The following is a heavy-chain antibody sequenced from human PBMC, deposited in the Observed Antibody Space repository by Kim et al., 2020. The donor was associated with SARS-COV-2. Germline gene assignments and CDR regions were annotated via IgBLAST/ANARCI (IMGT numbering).Heavy chain of an antibody. CDR1: GGSISSSSYY. Sequence: SETLSLTCTVSGGSISSSSYYWGWIRQPPGKGLEWIGSIYYSGSTYYNPSLKSRVTISVDTSKNQFSLKLSSVTAADTAVYYCARSRIAAAGVYYYYYYGMDVWGQGTTVTVSS. V-gene: IGHV4-39*01. CDR2: IYYSGST. J-gene: IGHJ6*02. D-gene: IGHD6-13*01. CDR3: ARSRIAAAGVYYYYYYGMDV.